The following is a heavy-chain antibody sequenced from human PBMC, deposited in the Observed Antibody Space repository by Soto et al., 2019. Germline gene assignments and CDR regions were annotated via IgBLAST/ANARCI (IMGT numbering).Heavy chain of an antibody. J-gene: IGHJ6*02. V-gene: IGHV1-58*01. Sequence: SVKVSCKASGFTFTSSAVQWVRQAREQRLEWIGWIVVGSGNTNYAQKFQERVTITRDMSTSTAYMELSSLRSEDTAVYYCAADGRPPSGMDVWGQGTTVTVYS. CDR2: IVVGSGNT. CDR1: GFTFTSSA. CDR3: AADGRPPSGMDV.